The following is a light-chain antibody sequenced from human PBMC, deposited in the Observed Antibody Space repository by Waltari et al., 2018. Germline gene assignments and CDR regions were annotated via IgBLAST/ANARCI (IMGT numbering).Light chain of an antibody. J-gene: IGLJ2*01. Sequence: QSVLTQPPSVSGAPGQRVTISCTGTSSNIGADFHVHWYQQVPGTAPKLLIYGDSNRPSGVPDRFSGSKSATSASLAITGLQAEDEADYYCQSYDTTLSVVFGGGTKLTVL. CDR1: SSNIGADFH. CDR3: QSYDTTLSVV. V-gene: IGLV1-40*01. CDR2: GDS.